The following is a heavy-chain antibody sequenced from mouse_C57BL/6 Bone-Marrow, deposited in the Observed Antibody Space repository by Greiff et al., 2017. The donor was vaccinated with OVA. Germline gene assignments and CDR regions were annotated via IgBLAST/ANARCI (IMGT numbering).Heavy chain of an antibody. V-gene: IGHV10-1*01. CDR1: GFSFTTYA. CDR2: IRSKSNNYAT. Sequence: EVKLMESGGGLVQPKGSLKLSCAASGFSFTTYAMNWVRQAPGKGLEWVARIRSKSNNYATYYADSVKDRFTISRDDSESMLYLQMNNLKTEDTAMYYCVRQRGYGYAMDYWGQGTSVTVSS. D-gene: IGHD2-2*01. CDR3: VRQRGYGYAMDY. J-gene: IGHJ4*01.